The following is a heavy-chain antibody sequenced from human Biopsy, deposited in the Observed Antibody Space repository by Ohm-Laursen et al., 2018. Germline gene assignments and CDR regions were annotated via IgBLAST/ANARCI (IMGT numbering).Heavy chain of an antibody. Sequence: SVKVSCKAPGGTFSNYGVNWVRQAPGQGLEWLGGNIPILGTGNYAQKFPDRVTVAADTSTSTATMELRSLRSDDTAVYYCATKLTGYFHHWGQGTLVIVSS. D-gene: IGHD3-9*01. CDR3: ATKLTGYFHH. J-gene: IGHJ1*01. CDR2: NIPILGTG. V-gene: IGHV1-69*06. CDR1: GGTFSNYG.